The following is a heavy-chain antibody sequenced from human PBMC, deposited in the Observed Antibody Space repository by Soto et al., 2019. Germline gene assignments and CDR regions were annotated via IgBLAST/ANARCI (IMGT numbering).Heavy chain of an antibody. CDR1: GFTFSSYW. D-gene: IGHD3-10*01. J-gene: IGHJ6*02. CDR3: ATSLSITMARGVTYYYYGMDV. CDR2: IKQDGSEK. Sequence: LRLSCAASGFTFSSYWMSWVRQAPGKGLEWVANIKQDGSEKYYADSVKGRFTISRDNAKNSLYLQMNSLRAEDTAVYYCATSLSITMARGVTYYYYGMDVWGQGTTVTVSS. V-gene: IGHV3-7*03.